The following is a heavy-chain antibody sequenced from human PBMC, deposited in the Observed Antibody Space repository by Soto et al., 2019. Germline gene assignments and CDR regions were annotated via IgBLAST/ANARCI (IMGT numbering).Heavy chain of an antibody. D-gene: IGHD6-13*01. CDR2: INHSGST. CDR3: ASGRPGIAAAVFPRWFDP. Sequence: SETLSLTCAVYGGSFSGYYWSWIRQPPGKVLEWIGEINHSGSTNYNPSLKSRVTISVDTSKNQFSLKLSSVTAADTAVYYCASGRPGIAAAVFPRWFDPWGQGTLVTVSS. CDR1: GGSFSGYY. V-gene: IGHV4-34*01. J-gene: IGHJ5*02.